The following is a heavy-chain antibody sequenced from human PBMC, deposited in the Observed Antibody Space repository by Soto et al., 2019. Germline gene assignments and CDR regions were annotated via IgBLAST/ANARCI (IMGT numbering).Heavy chain of an antibody. CDR2: INSDGSTT. Sequence: EVQQVESGGGLVQPGGSLRLSCAASGFTFSSYWMHWVRQAPGKGLVWVSRINSDGSTTSYADSVQGRFTISRDNAKNTLYLQMNKLRAEDTAVYYCARVGIWNYHFDYWGQGTLVTVSS. V-gene: IGHV3-74*01. D-gene: IGHD1-7*01. CDR3: ARVGIWNYHFDY. J-gene: IGHJ4*02. CDR1: GFTFSSYW.